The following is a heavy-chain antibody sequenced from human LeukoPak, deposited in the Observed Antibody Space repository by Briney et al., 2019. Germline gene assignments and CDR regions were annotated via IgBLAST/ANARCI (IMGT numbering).Heavy chain of an antibody. CDR2: INPNSGGT. D-gene: IGHD6-19*01. CDR1: GYTFTGYY. V-gene: IGHV1-2*02. CDR3: ASCSSGSLYYYYYYMDV. Sequence: ASVKVSCKASGYTFTGYYMHWVRQAPGQGLEWMGWINPNSGGTNYAQKFQGRVTMTRDTSISTAYMELSRLRSDDTAVYYCASCSSGSLYYYYYYMDVWGKGTTVTISS. J-gene: IGHJ6*03.